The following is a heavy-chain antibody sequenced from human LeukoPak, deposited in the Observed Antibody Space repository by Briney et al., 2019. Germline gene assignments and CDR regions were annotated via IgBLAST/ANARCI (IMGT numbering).Heavy chain of an antibody. Sequence: GGSLRLSCAASGFTFSSYAMGWVRQAPGKGLEWVSAISGSGGSTYYADSVKGRFTISRDNSKNTLYLQMNSLRAEDTAVYYCAKEERLNQSKYRKCLDYWGQGTLVTVSS. CDR1: GFTFSSYA. J-gene: IGHJ4*02. V-gene: IGHV3-23*01. D-gene: IGHD2/OR15-2a*01. CDR2: ISGSGGST. CDR3: AKEERLNQSKYRKCLDY.